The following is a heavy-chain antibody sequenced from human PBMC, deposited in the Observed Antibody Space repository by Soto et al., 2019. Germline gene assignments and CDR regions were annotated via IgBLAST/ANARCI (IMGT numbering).Heavy chain of an antibody. D-gene: IGHD3-3*01. Sequence: PSETLSLTCSVSGGSITDNYWTWIRQSPGKGLEWVGYIYYTGITNYNPSLKRRVTISLDRSKNQFSLKLDSVTAADTAVYYCARALDYDFWGGRNWFDPWGQGTLVTVSS. V-gene: IGHV4-59*01. CDR2: IYYTGIT. J-gene: IGHJ5*02. CDR3: ARALDYDFWGGRNWFDP. CDR1: GGSITDNY.